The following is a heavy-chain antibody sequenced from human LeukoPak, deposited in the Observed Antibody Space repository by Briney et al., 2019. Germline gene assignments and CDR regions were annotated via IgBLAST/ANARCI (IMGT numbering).Heavy chain of an antibody. CDR2: ISGGGGST. CDR3: ARDAVDTANAV. V-gene: IGHV3-23*01. J-gene: IGHJ6*02. Sequence: PGGSLRLSCAASGFTFSSYAMSWVRQAPGKGLEWVSGISGGGGSTYYADSVKGRFTISRDNAKNTLYLQVNSLRAEDTAVYYCARDAVDTANAVWGQGTTVTVSS. D-gene: IGHD5-18*01. CDR1: GFTFSSYA.